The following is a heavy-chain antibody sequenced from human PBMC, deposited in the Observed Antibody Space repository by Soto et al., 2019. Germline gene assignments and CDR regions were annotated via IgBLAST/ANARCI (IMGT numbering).Heavy chain of an antibody. CDR3: ARGGSSSWYEVFY. Sequence: PGGSLRLSCAASGFTFSSYGMHWVRQAPGKGLEWVAVISYDGSNKYYADSVKGRFTISRDNSKNTLYLQMNSLRAEDTAVYYCARGGSSSWYEVFYWGQGTLVTVSS. D-gene: IGHD6-13*01. V-gene: IGHV3-30*03. CDR2: ISYDGSNK. J-gene: IGHJ4*02. CDR1: GFTFSSYG.